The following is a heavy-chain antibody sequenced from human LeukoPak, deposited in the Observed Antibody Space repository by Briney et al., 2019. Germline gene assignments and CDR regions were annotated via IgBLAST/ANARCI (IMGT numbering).Heavy chain of an antibody. Sequence: GGSLRLSCAASGFTFSSYAMHWVRQAPGKGLEWVAVISYDGSNKYYADSVKGRFTISRDNSKNTLYLQMNSLRAEDTAVYYCARSIDVTYYYYGMDVWGQGTTVTVSS. CDR2: ISYDGSNK. J-gene: IGHJ6*02. V-gene: IGHV3-30-3*01. CDR3: ARSIDVTYYYYGMDV. D-gene: IGHD2/OR15-2a*01. CDR1: GFTFSSYA.